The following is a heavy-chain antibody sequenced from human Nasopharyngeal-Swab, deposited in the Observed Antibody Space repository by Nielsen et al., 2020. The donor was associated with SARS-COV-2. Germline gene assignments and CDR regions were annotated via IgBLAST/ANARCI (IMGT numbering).Heavy chain of an antibody. Sequence: SETLSLTCTVSGGSISSYYWSWIRQPPGKGLEWIGYIYYSGSTYYNPSLKSRVTISVDTSKNQFSLKLSSVTAADTAVYYCARGHHYYGSGFQDYWGQGTRVTVSS. D-gene: IGHD3-10*01. CDR1: GGSISSYY. J-gene: IGHJ4*02. CDR2: IYYSGST. CDR3: ARGHHYYGSGFQDY. V-gene: IGHV4-59*08.